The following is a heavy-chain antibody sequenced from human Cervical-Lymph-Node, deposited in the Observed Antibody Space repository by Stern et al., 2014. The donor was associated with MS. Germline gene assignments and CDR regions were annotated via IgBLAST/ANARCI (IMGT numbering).Heavy chain of an antibody. Sequence: QVQLVQYGSEVTKPGSSVNVTCKASGGTFRNFAVNWVRQAPGQGLEWVGGIIPVFGTPTYAQKFQGRLTIISDESTNTVYMELSSLTTDDTATYFCASAHPATRRGYKGMNVWGQGTTIAVSS. CDR2: IIPVFGTP. CDR1: GGTFRNFA. V-gene: IGHV1-69*01. D-gene: IGHD2-2*01. J-gene: IGHJ6*02. CDR3: ASAHPATRRGYKGMNV.